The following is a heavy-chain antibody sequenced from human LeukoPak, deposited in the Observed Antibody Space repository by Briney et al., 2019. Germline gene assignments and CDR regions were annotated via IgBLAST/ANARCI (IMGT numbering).Heavy chain of an antibody. V-gene: IGHV3-23*01. CDR3: ASQGGITGTTRFDY. CDR2: ISGSGGST. Sequence: QPGGSLGLSCAASGFTFSSYAMSWVRQAPGKGLEWVSAISGSGGSTYYADSVKGRFTISRDNSKNTLYLQMNSLRAEDTAVYYCASQGGITGTTRFDYWGQGTLVTVSS. D-gene: IGHD1-20*01. J-gene: IGHJ4*02. CDR1: GFTFSSYA.